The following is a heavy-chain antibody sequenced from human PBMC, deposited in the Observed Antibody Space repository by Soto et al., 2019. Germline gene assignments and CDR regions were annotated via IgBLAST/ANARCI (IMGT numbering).Heavy chain of an antibody. D-gene: IGHD1-1*01. CDR3: VRDGTKTLRDWFDP. CDR1: GGSVSSGSYY. V-gene: IGHV4-61*01. CDR2: IYYSGST. J-gene: IGHJ5*02. Sequence: PSETLSLTCTVSGGSVSSGSYYWSWIRQPPGKGLEWIGYIYYSGSTNYNPSLKSRVMISVDTSKKQFSLKLRSVTAADTAVYYCVRDGTKTLRDWFDPWGQGISVTVS.